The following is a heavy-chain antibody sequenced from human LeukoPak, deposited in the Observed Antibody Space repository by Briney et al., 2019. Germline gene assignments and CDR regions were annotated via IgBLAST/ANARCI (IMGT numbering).Heavy chain of an antibody. CDR2: IYYSGSA. CDR1: GGSISSSSYY. J-gene: IGHJ4*02. CDR3: ARDPSPRQWEDY. Sequence: SETLSLTCTVSGGSISSSSYYWGWIRQPPGRGLEWIGSIYYSGSAYYNPSLKSRVTISVDTSKNQFSLKLSSVTAADTAVYYCARDPSPRQWEDYWGQGTLVTVSS. V-gene: IGHV4-39*07. D-gene: IGHD1-26*01.